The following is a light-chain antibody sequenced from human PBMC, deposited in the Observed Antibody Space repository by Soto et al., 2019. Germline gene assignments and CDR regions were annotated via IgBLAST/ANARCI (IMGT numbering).Light chain of an antibody. V-gene: IGKV3D-20*01. CDR2: DAS. CDR1: QSLTNNF. J-gene: IGKJ4*01. CDR3: QQFGNSPT. Sequence: EMVLTKSPATMSSSPGERVTLSCGASQSLTNNFLAWYQQRPGLATRLLIFDASTRASGVPDRFSGSGSGTDFTLTISRLEPEDFAVYYWQQFGNSPTFGGGTKVEFK.